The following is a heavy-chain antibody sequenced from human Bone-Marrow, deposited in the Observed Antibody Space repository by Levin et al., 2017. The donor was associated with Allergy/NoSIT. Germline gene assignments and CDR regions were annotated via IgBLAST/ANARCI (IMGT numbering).Heavy chain of an antibody. CDR2: VYWDDDK. CDR3: AHPSITMGRGVVITEYYFDH. V-gene: IGHV2-5*02. D-gene: IGHD3-10*01. Sequence: QTLSLTCTFSWFSLNTRGVGVGWIRQPPGKALEWLALVYWDDDKRYSPSLKSRLTITKDTSKNQVVLTMSNMDPGDTATYYCAHPSITMGRGVVITEYYFDHWGQGTLVTVSS. J-gene: IGHJ4*02. CDR1: WFSLNTRGVG.